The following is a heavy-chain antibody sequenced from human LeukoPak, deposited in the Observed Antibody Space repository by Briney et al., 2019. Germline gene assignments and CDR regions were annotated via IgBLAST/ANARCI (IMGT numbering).Heavy chain of an antibody. J-gene: IGHJ6*02. CDR2: ISFDGDNK. Sequence: SLRLSCAASGFTFNNYAIHCVRQAPGKGLEWVAVISFDGDNKYYADSVKGRFTISRDNSKNMLYLQMNSLRAEDTALYYCARSKYSSLYYGMDVWGQGTTVTVSS. CDR1: GFTFNNYA. D-gene: IGHD6-13*01. V-gene: IGHV3-30-3*01. CDR3: ARSKYSSLYYGMDV.